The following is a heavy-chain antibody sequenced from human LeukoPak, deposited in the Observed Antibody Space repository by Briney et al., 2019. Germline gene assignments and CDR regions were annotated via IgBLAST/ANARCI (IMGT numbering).Heavy chain of an antibody. CDR2: INHSGST. Sequence: PSETLSLTCAVYGGSFSSYYWSWIRQPPGKGLEWIGEINHSGSTNYNPSLKSRVTISVDTSKNQFSLKLSSVTAADTAVYYCAREGRRGYCGGDCSTFDYWGQGTLVTVSS. V-gene: IGHV4-34*01. J-gene: IGHJ4*02. D-gene: IGHD2-21*02. CDR3: AREGRRGYCGGDCSTFDY. CDR1: GGSFSSYY.